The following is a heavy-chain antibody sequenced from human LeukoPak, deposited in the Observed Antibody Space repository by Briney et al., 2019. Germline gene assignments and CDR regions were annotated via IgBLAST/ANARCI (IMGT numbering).Heavy chain of an antibody. CDR3: AELGITMIGGV. V-gene: IGHV3-7*01. J-gene: IGHJ6*04. Sequence: GGSLRLSCAASGFTVSTYWINWVRQAPGKGLEWVANIKQDGSEIYYVDSVKGRFTISRDNAKNSLYLQMNSLRAEDTAVYYCAELGITMIGGVWGKGTTVTISS. CDR1: GFTVSTYW. D-gene: IGHD3-10*02. CDR2: IKQDGSEI.